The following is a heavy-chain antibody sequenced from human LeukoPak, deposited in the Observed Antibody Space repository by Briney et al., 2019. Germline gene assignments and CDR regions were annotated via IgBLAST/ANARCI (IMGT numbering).Heavy chain of an antibody. Sequence: PGGSLRLSCAASGFTFSNSWMSWVRQAPGKGLEWVANIKQDGSEKYYVDSVKGRFTISKDNAKNSLYLQMNSLRTEDTAVYYCTRRFDYWGQGTLVTVSS. J-gene: IGHJ4*02. CDR1: GFTFSNSW. CDR3: TRRFDY. CDR2: IKQDGSEK. V-gene: IGHV3-7*01.